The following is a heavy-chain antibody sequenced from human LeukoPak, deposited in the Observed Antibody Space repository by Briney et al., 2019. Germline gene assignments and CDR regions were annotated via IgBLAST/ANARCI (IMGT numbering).Heavy chain of an antibody. J-gene: IGHJ3*02. Sequence: GGSLRLSCAASGFTLSNYWMSWVRRAPGKGQEWVANIKQDGSEKYYVDSVKGRFTISRDKAKNSLYLQMNSLRVEDTAVYYCARSVQGAFYIWGQGGKVTVSS. CDR2: IKQDGSEK. CDR1: GFTLSNYW. V-gene: IGHV3-7*01. D-gene: IGHD3-10*01. CDR3: ARSVQGAFYI.